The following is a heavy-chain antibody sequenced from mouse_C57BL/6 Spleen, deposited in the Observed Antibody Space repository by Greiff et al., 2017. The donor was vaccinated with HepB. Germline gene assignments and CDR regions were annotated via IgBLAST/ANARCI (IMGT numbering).Heavy chain of an antibody. CDR3: ARQGDYYGSSEAY. CDR1: GFTFSSYG. D-gene: IGHD1-1*01. V-gene: IGHV5-6*01. Sequence: EVKLVESGGDLVKPGGSLKLSCAASGFTFSSYGMSWVRQTPDKRLEWVATISSGGSYTYYPDSVKGRFTISRDNAKNTLYLQMSSLKSEDTAMYYCARQGDYYGSSEAYWGQGTLVTVSA. CDR2: ISSGGSYT. J-gene: IGHJ3*01.